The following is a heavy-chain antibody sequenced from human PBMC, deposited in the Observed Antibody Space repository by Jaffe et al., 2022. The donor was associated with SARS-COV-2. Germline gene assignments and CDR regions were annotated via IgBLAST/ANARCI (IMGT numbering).Heavy chain of an antibody. CDR2: ISYDGSNK. D-gene: IGHD6-13*01. CDR1: GFTFSSYA. Sequence: QVQLVESGGGVVQPGRSLRLSCAASGFTFSSYAMHWVRQAPGKGLEWVAVISYDGSNKYYADSVKGRFTISRDNSKNTLYLQMNSLRAEDTAVYYCARDLGIAAAGRMGTGYFDYWGQGTLVTVSS. V-gene: IGHV3-30-3*01. J-gene: IGHJ4*02. CDR3: ARDLGIAAAGRMGTGYFDY.